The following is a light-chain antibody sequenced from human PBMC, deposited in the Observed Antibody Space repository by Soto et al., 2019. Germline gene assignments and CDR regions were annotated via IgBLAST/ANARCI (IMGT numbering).Light chain of an antibody. Sequence: DIQMSQSPSTLSASMGDRVTITCRASQRIDTWLAWYQQKPGTAPKLLIYDASSLESGVPSRFSGSGSGTEFTLTISSLQPDDFATYYCQQYNSYWTFGQGTNVDIK. J-gene: IGKJ1*01. CDR1: QRIDTW. V-gene: IGKV1-5*01. CDR3: QQYNSYWT. CDR2: DAS.